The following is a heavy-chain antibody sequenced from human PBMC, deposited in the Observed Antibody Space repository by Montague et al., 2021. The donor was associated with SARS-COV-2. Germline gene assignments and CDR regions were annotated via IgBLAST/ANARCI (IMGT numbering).Heavy chain of an antibody. J-gene: IGHJ6*02. CDR3: ARQPWHITIFGVVTRYGMDV. CDR1: GDSVSSGSYY. D-gene: IGHD3-3*01. CDR2: IYYSGST. V-gene: IGHV4-61*01. Sequence: SETLSLTCTVSGDSVSSGSYYWSWIRQPPGKGLEWIGYIYYSGSTNYNPSLKSRVTISVDTSKNQFSLKLSSVTAADTAVYYCARQPWHITIFGVVTRYGMDVWGQGTTVTVSS.